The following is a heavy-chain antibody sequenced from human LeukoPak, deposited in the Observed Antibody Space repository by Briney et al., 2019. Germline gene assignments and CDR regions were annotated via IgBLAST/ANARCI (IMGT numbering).Heavy chain of an antibody. D-gene: IGHD6-19*01. V-gene: IGHV1-46*01. CDR1: GYTFTRYY. J-gene: IGHJ6*02. Sequence: ASVKVSCKASGYTFTRYYMHWVRQGPGQGLEWMGIINPSGGSTSYAQKFQGRVTMTRDTSTSTVYMELSSLRSEDTAVYYCARGEDVAGDYNYYYGMDVWGQGTTVTVSS. CDR2: INPSGGST. CDR3: ARGEDVAGDYNYYYGMDV.